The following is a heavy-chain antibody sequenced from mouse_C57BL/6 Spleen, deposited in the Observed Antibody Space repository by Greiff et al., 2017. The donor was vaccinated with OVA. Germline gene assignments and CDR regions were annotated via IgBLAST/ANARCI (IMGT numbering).Heavy chain of an antibody. CDR1: GYSFTGYY. CDR2: INPSTGGT. Sequence: VQLQQSGPELVKPGASVKISCKASGYSFTGYYMNWVKQSPEKSLEWIGEINPSTGGTTYNQKFKAKATLTVDKSSSTAYMQLKNLTSEDSAVYDCARSDSNCREAMDYWGQGTSVTVSS. J-gene: IGHJ4*01. V-gene: IGHV1-42*01. D-gene: IGHD2-5*01. CDR3: ARSDSNCREAMDY.